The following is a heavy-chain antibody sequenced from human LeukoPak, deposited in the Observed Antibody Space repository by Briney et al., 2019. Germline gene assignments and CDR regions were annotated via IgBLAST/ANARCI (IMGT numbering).Heavy chain of an antibody. Sequence: PSETLSLTCSVSGGSIISDTYYWNWIRQPAGKGLEWIGRIFSSGSTNYNPSLKRRVTMSVDTSKNQFALKLSSVTAADTAVYYCVSRAYGGKPAFGMWGQGKMVTVSS. CDR3: VSRAYGGKPAFGM. V-gene: IGHV4-61*02. J-gene: IGHJ3*02. CDR2: IFSSGST. CDR1: GGSIISDTYY. D-gene: IGHD4-23*01.